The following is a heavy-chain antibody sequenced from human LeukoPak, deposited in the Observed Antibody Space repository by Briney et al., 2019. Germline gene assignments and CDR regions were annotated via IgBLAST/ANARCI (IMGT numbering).Heavy chain of an antibody. CDR1: GFTVSSNY. CDR2: IYSGGSS. CDR3: AREKGYYFDY. Sequence: GGSLRLSCAASGFTVSSNYMSWVRQAPGKGLEWVSVIYSGGSSYYADSVKGRFIISRDNSKNTLYLQMNSLRAEDTAVYYCAREKGYYFDYWGQGTLVTVSS. V-gene: IGHV3-66*02. J-gene: IGHJ4*02.